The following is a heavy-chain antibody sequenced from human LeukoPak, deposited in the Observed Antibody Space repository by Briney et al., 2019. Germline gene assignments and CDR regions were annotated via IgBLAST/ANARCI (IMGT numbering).Heavy chain of an antibody. CDR2: ISSNGGST. CDR1: GFTFSSYA. D-gene: IGHD6-6*01. CDR3: ARDWSGSSSSYYYYMDV. V-gene: IGHV3-64*01. Sequence: GGYLRLSSAASGFTFSSYAMHWVRQAPGQGLEYVSAISSNGGSTYYANSVKGRFTISRDNSKNTLYLQMGSLRAEDMAVYYCARDWSGSSSSYYYYMDVWGKGTTVTVSS. J-gene: IGHJ6*03.